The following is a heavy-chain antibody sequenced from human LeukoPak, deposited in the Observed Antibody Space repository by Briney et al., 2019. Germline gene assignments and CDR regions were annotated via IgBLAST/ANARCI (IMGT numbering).Heavy chain of an antibody. D-gene: IGHD3-9*01. J-gene: IGHJ4*02. Sequence: ASVKVSCKISRGSLGRDDISWVREAPGQGLEWMGWISGYNGNTKDAQELQGRVTMTTDTSTSTAYMELRSLRSDDTAVYFCARDFDWVFDYWGQGTLVTVSS. CDR3: ARDFDWVFDY. V-gene: IGHV1-18*01. CDR1: RGSLGRDD. CDR2: ISGYNGNT.